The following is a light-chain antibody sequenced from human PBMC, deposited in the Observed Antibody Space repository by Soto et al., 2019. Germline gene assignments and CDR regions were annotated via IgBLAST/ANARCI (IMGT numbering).Light chain of an antibody. Sequence: EIVLTQSPGTLSLSPGERATLSCRASQSVSITYLAWYQQRPGQAPRLLIYGASNRATGIPDRFSGSASGTEFTLTVSRLEPEDFAVYYCQQYGGSPRTFGQGTKVDI. CDR2: GAS. V-gene: IGKV3-20*01. J-gene: IGKJ1*01. CDR1: QSVSITY. CDR3: QQYGGSPRT.